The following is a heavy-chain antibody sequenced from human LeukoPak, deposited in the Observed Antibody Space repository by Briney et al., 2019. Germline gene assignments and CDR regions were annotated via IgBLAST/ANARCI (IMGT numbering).Heavy chain of an antibody. CDR3: AKDRYSYGYAFDY. CDR2: IWYDGSNK. V-gene: IGHV3-33*06. Sequence: GGSLRLSCAASGFTFSSYGMHWVRQAPGKGLEWVAAIWYDGSNKYYADSVKDRFTISRDNSKNTLYLQMNSLRAEDTAVYYCAKDRYSYGYAFDYWGQGTLVTVSS. CDR1: GFTFSSYG. J-gene: IGHJ4*02. D-gene: IGHD5-18*01.